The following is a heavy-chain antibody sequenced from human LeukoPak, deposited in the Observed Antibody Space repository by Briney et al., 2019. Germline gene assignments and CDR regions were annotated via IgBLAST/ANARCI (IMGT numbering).Heavy chain of an antibody. Sequence: SVTVSCLACGGTFSSYAISWVRPAPGQGLEWMGGIIPIFGTANDAHKFQGRVTITADKSTSTAYMELSSLRSEDTAVYYCARDQEAARSGDAFDMWGQGTMVTVSS. D-gene: IGHD2-15*01. CDR1: GGTFSSYA. J-gene: IGHJ3*02. CDR3: ARDQEAARSGDAFDM. CDR2: IIPIFGTA. V-gene: IGHV1-69*06.